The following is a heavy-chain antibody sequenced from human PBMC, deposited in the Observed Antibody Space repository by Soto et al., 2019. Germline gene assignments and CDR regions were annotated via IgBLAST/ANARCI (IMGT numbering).Heavy chain of an antibody. J-gene: IGHJ5*02. CDR2: ISGYSGDT. Sequence: QVHLVQSGPEVKKPGASVRVSCKASGYIFSSYGISWVRQAPGQGLEWMGWISGYSGDTHNAQKFQDRVTLTTDTPTTTAYMELRSLRSDDTAVYFCARDRLPGTVYSDFWGGGSRWFDPWGQGTLVTVSS. D-gene: IGHD3-3*01. CDR3: ARDRLPGTVYSDFWGGGSRWFDP. CDR1: GYIFSSYG. V-gene: IGHV1-18*04.